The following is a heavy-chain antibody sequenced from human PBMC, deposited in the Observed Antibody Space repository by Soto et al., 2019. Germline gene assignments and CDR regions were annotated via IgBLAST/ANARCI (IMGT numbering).Heavy chain of an antibody. J-gene: IGHJ4*02. CDR1: GGSFSGYY. Sequence: SETLSLTCAVCGGSFSGYYWSWIRQPPWKGLEWIGEINHSGITNYNPSLKSRVTISVDTSKNQFSLKLSSVTAADTAVYYCANSQKLLWFGESYSVFDYWGQRTLVAVCS. CDR3: ANSQKLLWFGESYSVFDY. CDR2: INHSGIT. D-gene: IGHD3-10*01. V-gene: IGHV4-34*01.